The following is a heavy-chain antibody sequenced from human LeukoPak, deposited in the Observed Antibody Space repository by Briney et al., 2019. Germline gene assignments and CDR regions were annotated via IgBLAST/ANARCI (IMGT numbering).Heavy chain of an antibody. CDR1: GGSFSGYY. CDR3: ARVGGPRITMVRGLLSFDY. V-gene: IGHV4-34*01. D-gene: IGHD3-10*01. J-gene: IGHJ4*02. Sequence: PSETLSLTCAVYGGSFSGYYWGWIRQPPGKGLEWIGEINHSGSTNYNPSLKSRVTISVDTSKNQFSLKLSSVTAADTAVYYCARVGGPRITMVRGLLSFDYWGQGTLVTVSS. CDR2: INHSGST.